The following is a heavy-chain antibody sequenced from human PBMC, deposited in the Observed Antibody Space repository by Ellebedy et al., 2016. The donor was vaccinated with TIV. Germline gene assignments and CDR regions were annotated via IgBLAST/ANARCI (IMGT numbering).Heavy chain of an antibody. Sequence: AASVKVSCKASGYTFTRYSFAWVRQAPGQGLEWMGWINAHNGDTKYAQMLQGRVTMTTDTSTSTAYVELRSLRAEDTAVYYCARDLVGDYGDHYFDYWGQGTLVTVSS. CDR3: ARDLVGDYGDHYFDY. V-gene: IGHV1-18*01. CDR2: INAHNGDT. CDR1: GYTFTRYS. D-gene: IGHD4-17*01. J-gene: IGHJ4*02.